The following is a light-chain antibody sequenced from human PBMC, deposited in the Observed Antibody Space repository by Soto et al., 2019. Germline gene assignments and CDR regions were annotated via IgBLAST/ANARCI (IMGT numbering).Light chain of an antibody. CDR2: AAS. J-gene: IGKJ5*01. CDR3: QQVNSYPIT. CDR1: QGISNS. V-gene: IGKV1-9*01. Sequence: DIHLTQSPSFLSASVGDRVIITCRASQGISNSLAWYQQKPGKAPKLLIYAASTLQSGVPSRFSGSGSGTDLTLTISSRQPEDVATYYCQQVNSYPITFGQGTRLEIK.